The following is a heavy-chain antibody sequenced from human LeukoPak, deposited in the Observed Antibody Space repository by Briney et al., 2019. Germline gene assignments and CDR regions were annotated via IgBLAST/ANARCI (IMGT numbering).Heavy chain of an antibody. CDR2: ISSSSSYI. D-gene: IGHD6-6*01. Sequence: GGSLRLSCAASEFIVSINYMTWVRQAPGKGLEWVSSISSSSSYIYYADSVKGRFTISRDNAKNSLYLQMNSLRAEDTAVYYCARAIAARLWDWFDPWGQGTLVTVSS. CDR3: ARAIAARLWDWFDP. J-gene: IGHJ5*02. V-gene: IGHV3-21*01. CDR1: EFIVSINY.